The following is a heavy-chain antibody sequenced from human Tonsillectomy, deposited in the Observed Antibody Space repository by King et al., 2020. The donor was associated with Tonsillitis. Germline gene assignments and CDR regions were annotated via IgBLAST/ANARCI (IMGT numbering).Heavy chain of an antibody. CDR2: IHYSGST. D-gene: IGHD3-3*01. CDR1: GGSISSFY. Sequence: VQLQESGPGLVKPSETLSLTCTVSGGSISSFYWNWIRQPPGKGLEGIGFIHYSGSTNYNPTLKSRVTTSVDTSKNQFSLKLRSVTAADTAVYYCARAKSGNFWAFDIWGQGTMVTVSS. V-gene: IGHV4-59*01. CDR3: ARAKSGNFWAFDI. J-gene: IGHJ3*02.